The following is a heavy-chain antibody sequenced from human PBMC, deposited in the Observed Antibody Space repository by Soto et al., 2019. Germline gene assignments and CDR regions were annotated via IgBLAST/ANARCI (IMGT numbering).Heavy chain of an antibody. CDR3: AIVQRWDYGDYVGY. Sequence: QVQLVQSGAEVKKPGASVKVSCKASGYTFTSYGITWVRQAPGQGLEWMGWISAYNGNTNYAQKLQGRVTMTTDTSTSTDYMDLRSLRSEDTAVYYWAIVQRWDYGDYVGYWGQGTLVTLS. CDR2: ISAYNGNT. CDR1: GYTFTSYG. D-gene: IGHD4-17*01. V-gene: IGHV1-18*01. J-gene: IGHJ4*02.